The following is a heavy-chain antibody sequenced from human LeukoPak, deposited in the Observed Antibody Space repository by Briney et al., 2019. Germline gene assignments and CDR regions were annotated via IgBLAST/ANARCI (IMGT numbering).Heavy chain of an antibody. CDR2: ISSSGSTI. D-gene: IGHD4-23*01. V-gene: IGHV3-11*01. CDR3: AKDPVRTNWFDP. CDR1: GFTFSDYY. Sequence: PGGSLRLSCAASGFTFSDYYMSWIRQAPGKGLEWVSYISSSGSTIYYADSVKGRFTISRDNSKNTLYLQMNSLRAEDTAVYYCAKDPVRTNWFDPWGQGTLVTVSS. J-gene: IGHJ5*02.